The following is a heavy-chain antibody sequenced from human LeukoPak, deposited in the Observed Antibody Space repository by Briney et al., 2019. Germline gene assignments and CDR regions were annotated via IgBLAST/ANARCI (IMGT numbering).Heavy chain of an antibody. CDR3: ARDSTYYDSSGYSRGGAFDI. J-gene: IGHJ3*02. CDR1: GFTFSSYE. D-gene: IGHD3-22*01. Sequence: GGSLRLSCAASGFTFSSYEMNWVRQAPGKGLEWVSYISSSGSTIYYADSVKGRFTISRDNAKNSLYLQMNSLRAEDTAVYYCARDSTYYDSSGYSRGGAFDIWGQGTMVTVSS. CDR2: ISSSGSTI. V-gene: IGHV3-48*03.